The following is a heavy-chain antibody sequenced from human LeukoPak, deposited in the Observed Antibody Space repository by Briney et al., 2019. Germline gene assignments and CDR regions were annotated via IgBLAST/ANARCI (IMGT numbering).Heavy chain of an antibody. Sequence: GGSLRLSCAASGFTISSYGMHWIRQAPGKGLEWVAVITYDGSNKYYVDSVKGRFTISRDNSKNTLYLQMNSLRAEDTAVYYCAKGGESSSSWPYFFDYWGQGTLVTVSS. CDR1: GFTISSYG. CDR2: ITYDGSNK. J-gene: IGHJ4*02. D-gene: IGHD6-13*01. V-gene: IGHV3-30*18. CDR3: AKGGESSSSWPYFFDY.